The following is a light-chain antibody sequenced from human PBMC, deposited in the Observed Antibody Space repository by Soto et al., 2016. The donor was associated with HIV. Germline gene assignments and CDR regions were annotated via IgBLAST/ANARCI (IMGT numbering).Light chain of an antibody. CDR1: NIEDKS. J-gene: IGLJ2*01. CDR2: DDS. Sequence: SYELTQPPSVSVAPGETARITCGGNNIEDKSVHRYQQRPGQAPVVVVYDDSDRPSGIPERFSGSNSGNTATLTISRVEAGDEADYYCQVWDSSTVLFGGGTKADRP. CDR3: QVWDSSTVL. V-gene: IGLV3-21*02.